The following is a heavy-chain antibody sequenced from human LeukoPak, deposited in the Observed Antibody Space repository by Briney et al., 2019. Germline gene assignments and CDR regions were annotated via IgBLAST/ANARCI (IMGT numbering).Heavy chain of an antibody. V-gene: IGHV3-48*02. CDR1: GFRLIDYN. D-gene: IGHD2-2*01. CDR3: ARDTPVPTIIPGV. Sequence: GGSMRLSCVGSGFRLIDYNMNWFRQSPGKGLEWLGCIGAISTMLHYADSVKGRFTISRDDAKNSLYLQMNSLRHDDTAVYYCARDTPVPTIIPGVWGQGTLVAVSS. CDR2: IGAISTML. J-gene: IGHJ4*02.